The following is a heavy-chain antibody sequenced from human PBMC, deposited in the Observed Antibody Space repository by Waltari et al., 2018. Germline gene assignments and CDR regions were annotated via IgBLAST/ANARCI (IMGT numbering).Heavy chain of an antibody. V-gene: IGHV3-30*02. CDR1: GFTFSSLG. J-gene: IGHJ6*02. D-gene: IGHD6-13*01. CDR3: ASGSSWPVYYYYGMDV. Sequence: QVQLVESGGGVVQPGGSLRLSCAAYGFTFSSLGSHWVRQAPGKGLEWVAFIRYDGSNKYYADSVKGRFTISRDNSKNTLYLQMNSLRAEDTAVYYCASGSSWPVYYYYGMDVWGQGTTVTVSS. CDR2: IRYDGSNK.